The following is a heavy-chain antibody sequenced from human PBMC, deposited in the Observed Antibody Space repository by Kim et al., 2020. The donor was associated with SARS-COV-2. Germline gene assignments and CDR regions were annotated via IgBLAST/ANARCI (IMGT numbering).Heavy chain of an antibody. V-gene: IGHV3-23*03. D-gene: IGHD3-10*01. CDR3: AKDQGNYGSGSYLAHYYYYYGMDV. CDR1: GFTFSSYA. Sequence: GGSLRLSCAASGFTFSSYAMSWVRQAPGKGLEWVSVIYSGGSSTYYADSVKGRFTISRDNSKNTLYLQMNSLRAEDTAVYYCAKDQGNYGSGSYLAHYYYYYGMDVWGQGTTLTVSS. J-gene: IGHJ6*02. CDR2: IYSGGSST.